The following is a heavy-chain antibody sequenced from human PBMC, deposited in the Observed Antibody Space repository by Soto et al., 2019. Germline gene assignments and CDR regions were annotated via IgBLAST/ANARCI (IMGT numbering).Heavy chain of an antibody. D-gene: IGHD3-10*01. J-gene: IGHJ4*02. CDR1: GGSISSYY. Sequence: PSETLSLTCTVSGGSISSYYWSWIRQPPGKGLEWIGYIYYSGSTTYNPSLKSRVTISVGTSKNQFSLKLSSVTAADTAVYYCARTYYYGSGSSDYWGQGTLVTVSS. CDR3: ARTYYYGSGSSDY. V-gene: IGHV4-59*08. CDR2: IYYSGST.